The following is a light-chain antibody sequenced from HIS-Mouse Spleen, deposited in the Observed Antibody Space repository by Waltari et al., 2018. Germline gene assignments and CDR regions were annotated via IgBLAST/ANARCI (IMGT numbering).Light chain of an antibody. CDR2: DVS. CDR1: SSDVGGYNY. J-gene: IGLJ2*01. V-gene: IGLV2-14*03. Sequence: QSALTQPASVSGSPGQSITISCTGTSSDVGGYNYVSWYQQHPGKAPKLMIYDVSKRPSCVSMRFPGSKSGNTASLTISGLQAEDEADYYCSSYTSSSTYVVFGGGTKLTVL. CDR3: SSYTSSSTYVV.